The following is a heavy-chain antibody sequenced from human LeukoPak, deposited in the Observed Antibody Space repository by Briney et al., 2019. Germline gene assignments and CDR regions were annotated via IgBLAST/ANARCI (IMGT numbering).Heavy chain of an antibody. J-gene: IGHJ5*02. Sequence: ASVKVSCKASGYTFTGYYMHWVRQAPGQGLEWMGWINPNSGGTNYAQKFQGRVTMTRDTSISTAYMELSRLRSDDTAVYYCARADTAMGRNWFDPWGQGTLVTVSS. CDR1: GYTFTGYY. CDR2: INPNSGGT. V-gene: IGHV1-2*02. CDR3: ARADTAMGRNWFDP. D-gene: IGHD5-18*01.